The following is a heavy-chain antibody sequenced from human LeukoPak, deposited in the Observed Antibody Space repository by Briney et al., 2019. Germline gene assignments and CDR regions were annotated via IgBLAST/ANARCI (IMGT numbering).Heavy chain of an antibody. D-gene: IGHD6-13*01. CDR3: ARGADTGIAAAGTLFWFDP. Sequence: SETLSLTCAVYGGSFSGYYWSWIRQPPGKGLEWIGEINHSGSTNYNPSLKSRVTISVDTSKNQFSLKLSSVTAADTAVYYCARGADTGIAAAGTLFWFDPWAREPWSPSP. CDR2: INHSGST. J-gene: IGHJ5*02. CDR1: GGSFSGYY. V-gene: IGHV4-34*01.